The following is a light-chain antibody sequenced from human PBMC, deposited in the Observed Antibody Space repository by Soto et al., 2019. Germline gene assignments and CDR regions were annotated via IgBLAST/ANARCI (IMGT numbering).Light chain of an antibody. CDR1: QSISSW. Sequence: DIQMTQSPSTLSASVGDRVTITCRASQSISSWLAWYQQKPGKAPKLLIYKASSLESGVPSRFSGSGSGTEFTLTISSLQPDDVAAYCCQQYNSYPLALGPVTKVYIK. CDR3: QQYNSYPLA. V-gene: IGKV1-5*03. CDR2: KAS. J-gene: IGKJ3*01.